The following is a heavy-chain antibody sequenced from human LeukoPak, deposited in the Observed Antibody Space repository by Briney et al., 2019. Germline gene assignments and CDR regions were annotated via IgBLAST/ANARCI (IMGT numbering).Heavy chain of an antibody. Sequence: GGSLRLPCAAFGFTFSSYAMHWVRQAPGKGLELVAVISYDGSNKYYADSVKGRFTISRDNSKNTLYLQMNSLRAEVTAVYCCATAFTVTTPVIWYFDLWGRGTLVTVSS. V-gene: IGHV3-30-3*01. D-gene: IGHD4-17*01. CDR2: ISYDGSNK. CDR3: ATAFTVTTPVIWYFDL. CDR1: GFTFSSYA. J-gene: IGHJ2*01.